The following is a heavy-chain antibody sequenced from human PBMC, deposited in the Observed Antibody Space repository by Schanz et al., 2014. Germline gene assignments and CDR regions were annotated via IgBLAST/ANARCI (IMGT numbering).Heavy chain of an antibody. CDR3: ARDLDTSSWRTVYAMDV. V-gene: IGHV3-11*05. CDR1: GFALNDYY. Sequence: QVQLVESGGGLVKPGGSLRLSCEASGFALNDYYMNWIRQAPGKGLEWLSNISGAGRYTDYADSVKGRFTIARDNDKNSLFLQMNGLRAEDTAVYYCARDLDTSSWRTVYAMDVWGQGTTVTVSS. CDR2: ISGAGRYT. D-gene: IGHD6-19*01. J-gene: IGHJ6*02.